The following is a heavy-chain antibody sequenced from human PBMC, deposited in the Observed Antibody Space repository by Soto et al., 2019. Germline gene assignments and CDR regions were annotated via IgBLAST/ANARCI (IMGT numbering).Heavy chain of an antibody. CDR1: GYRFASYW. CDR2: IYPIDSDT. D-gene: IGHD3-22*01. Sequence: EEQLVQSGAEVKKPGESLKISCQGSGYRFASYWIGWERQMPGKGLEWMGIIYPIDSDTRYSPSFRGQVTISADKSINAAYLQWSSLKASDTATYYCARLKVRYDSSSYSAFDIWGQGTMVAVSS. V-gene: IGHV5-51*01. CDR3: ARLKVRYDSSSYSAFDI. J-gene: IGHJ3*02.